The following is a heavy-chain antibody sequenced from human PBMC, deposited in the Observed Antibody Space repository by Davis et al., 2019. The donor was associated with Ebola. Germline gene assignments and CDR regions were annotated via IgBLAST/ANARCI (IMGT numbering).Heavy chain of an antibody. V-gene: IGHV7-4-1*02. CDR3: ARDMVLSAPYYYYYGMDV. Sequence: ASVKVSCKASGYTFTSYAMNWVRQAPGQGLEWMGWINTNTGNPTYAQGFKGRFVFSLDTSVSTAYLQISSLKAEDTAVYYCARDMVLSAPYYYYYGMDVWGKGTTVTVSS. J-gene: IGHJ6*04. CDR2: INTNTGNP. CDR1: GYTFTSYA. D-gene: IGHD2-8*02.